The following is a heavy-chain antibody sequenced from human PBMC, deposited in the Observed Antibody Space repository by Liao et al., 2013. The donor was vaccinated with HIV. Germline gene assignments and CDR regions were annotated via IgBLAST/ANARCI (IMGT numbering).Heavy chain of an antibody. D-gene: IGHD6-13*01. CDR2: IYYSGTT. Sequence: QVQLQESGPGLVKPSETLSLTCTVSGGSISSYYWSWIRQPAGKGLEWIGRIYYSGTTHYNPFLMSRVTISVDTSKNQFSLRLSSVTAADTAVYYCARADSSTWGPSFDYWGQGTLVTVSS. J-gene: IGHJ4*02. CDR1: GGSISSYY. CDR3: ARADSSTWGPSFDY. V-gene: IGHV4-4*07.